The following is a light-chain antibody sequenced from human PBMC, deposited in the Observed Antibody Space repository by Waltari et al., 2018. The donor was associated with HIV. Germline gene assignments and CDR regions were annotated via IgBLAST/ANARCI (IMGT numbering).Light chain of an antibody. J-gene: IGLJ2*01. CDR2: EVS. V-gene: IGLV2-18*02. CDR1: SSDVGSYNR. CDR3: SSYTSSSTVV. Sequence: QSALTQPPSVSGSPGQSVTISCTGTSSDVGSYNRVSWYQQPPGPPPKLLIYEVSNRPAGVPDRFSGSKSGNTASLTISGLQAEDEADYYCSSYTSSSTVVFGGGTKLTVL.